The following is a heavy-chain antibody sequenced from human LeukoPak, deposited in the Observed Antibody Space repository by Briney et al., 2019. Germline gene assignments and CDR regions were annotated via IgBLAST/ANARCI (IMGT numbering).Heavy chain of an antibody. D-gene: IGHD3-22*01. V-gene: IGHV3-23*01. J-gene: IGHJ4*02. CDR1: GFTLRRYA. CDR3: AKDVYYYDSSGLH. CDR2: ISGSGGSP. Sequence: GGSVSLSCAASGFTLRRYAMSWLRQAPGKRREWVSAISGSGGSPYYADSVKGRFIISRDNSKNTLYLQMNSLRAEDTAVYYCAKDVYYYDSSGLHWGQGTLVTVSS.